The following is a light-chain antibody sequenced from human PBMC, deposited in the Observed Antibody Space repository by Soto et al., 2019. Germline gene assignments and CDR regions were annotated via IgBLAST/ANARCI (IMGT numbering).Light chain of an antibody. CDR2: RVS. Sequence: ETVLTQSPATSSLSPEERATLSCRASQTVSRFLAWYQQKPGQAPRLLIYRVSNRATGVPARFSGSGSGTDFALSISSLDHEDSGVYYCQQRFTWPLTFGGGTTV. CDR3: QQRFTWPLT. J-gene: IGKJ4*01. CDR1: QTVSRF. V-gene: IGKV3-11*01.